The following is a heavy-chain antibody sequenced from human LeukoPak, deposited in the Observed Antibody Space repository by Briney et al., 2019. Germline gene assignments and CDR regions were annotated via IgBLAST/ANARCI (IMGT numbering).Heavy chain of an antibody. CDR1: GYRFNCYW. J-gene: IGHJ4*02. CDR2: IYPGDPDT. V-gene: IGHV5-51*01. D-gene: IGHD6-19*01. Sequence: GESLEISCKGSGYRFNCYWIGWVRPMPGKGLGWMGIIYPGDPDTRYSPFFQGQVTISADKSISTAYLQWSSLKASDTAMYYCARSSGWFPSDFDYWGQGTLVTVSS. CDR3: ARSSGWFPSDFDY.